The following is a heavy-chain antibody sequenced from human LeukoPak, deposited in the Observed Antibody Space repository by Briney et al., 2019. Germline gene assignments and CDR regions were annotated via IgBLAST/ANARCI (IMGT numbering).Heavy chain of an antibody. D-gene: IGHD5-24*01. J-gene: IGHJ6*04. CDR2: INHSGST. CDR3: ARDGDDGYNSVDG. CDR1: GGSFSGYY. Sequence: SETLSLTCAVYGGSFSGYYWSWIRQPPGKGLEWIGEINHSGSTNYNPSLKSRVTISVDTSKNQFSLKLSSVTAADTAVYYCARDGDDGYNSVDGWGKGTTVTVSS. V-gene: IGHV4-34*01.